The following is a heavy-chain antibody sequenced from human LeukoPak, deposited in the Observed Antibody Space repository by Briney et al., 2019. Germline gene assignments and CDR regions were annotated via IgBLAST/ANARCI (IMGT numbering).Heavy chain of an antibody. CDR2: IYYSGST. V-gene: IGHV4-59*01. Sequence: SETLSLTCTVSGGSIGTYYWSWIRQPPGKGLEWIGYIYYSGSTNHNPSLKSRVTISVDTSKNQFSLKLSSVTAADTAVYYCARFLVAFDYWGQGTLVTVSS. D-gene: IGHD5-12*01. CDR1: GGSIGTYY. CDR3: ARFLVAFDY. J-gene: IGHJ4*02.